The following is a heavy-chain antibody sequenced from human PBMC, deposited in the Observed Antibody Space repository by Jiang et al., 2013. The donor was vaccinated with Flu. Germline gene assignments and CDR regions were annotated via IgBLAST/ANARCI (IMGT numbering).Heavy chain of an antibody. CDR2: ISSSSSYI. J-gene: IGHJ5*02. CDR1: GFTFSSYS. D-gene: IGHD6-13*01. Sequence: QLVESGGGLVKPGGSLRLSCAASGFTFSSYSMNWVRQAPGKGLEWVSSISSSSSYIYYADSVKGRFTISRDNAKNSLYLQMNSLRAEDTAVYYCARDRGRGVIAAAGTGDWFDPWGQGTLVTVSS. V-gene: IGHV3-21*01. CDR3: ARDRGRGVIAAAGTGDWFDP.